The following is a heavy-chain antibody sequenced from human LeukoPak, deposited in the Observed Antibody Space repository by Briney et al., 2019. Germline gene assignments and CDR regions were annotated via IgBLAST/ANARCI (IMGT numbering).Heavy chain of an antibody. CDR3: ATESSLSN. Sequence: GGSLRLSCAASGLTFSSLAMDWVRQASGKGLEWVGDISYDGTYASYAASVRGRFTISRDNSKNTLYLQMNSLRTEDTAVYYCATESSLSNWGLGTLVTVSS. V-gene: IGHV3-30*04. CDR1: GLTFSSLA. CDR2: ISYDGTYA. D-gene: IGHD2/OR15-2a*01. J-gene: IGHJ4*02.